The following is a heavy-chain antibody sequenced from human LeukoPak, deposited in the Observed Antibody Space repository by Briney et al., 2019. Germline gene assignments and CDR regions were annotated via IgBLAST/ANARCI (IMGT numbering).Heavy chain of an antibody. CDR1: GFTFSSYA. CDR2: ISSSSSII. D-gene: IGHD1-1*01. CDR3: ATTGNLDY. Sequence: GGSLRLSCAASGFTFSSYAMHWVRQAPGKGLECVSYISSSSSIIYYADSVKGRFTISRDSAKNSLYLQMNSLRDEDTAVYYCATTGNLDYWGQGALSPSPQ. V-gene: IGHV3-48*02. J-gene: IGHJ4*02.